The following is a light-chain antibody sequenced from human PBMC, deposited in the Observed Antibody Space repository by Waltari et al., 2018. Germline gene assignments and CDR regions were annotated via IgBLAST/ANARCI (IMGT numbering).Light chain of an antibody. Sequence: AIQMTQSPSSLSASVGDRVTITCRASQGIRNDLGWYQQKPGKAPNLLIYTASTLQSGVPSRCSGSGSCTDFSLTISSLQPEDFATYYCLQDYDYPRTFGQGTKVEIK. CDR1: QGIRND. CDR3: LQDYDYPRT. V-gene: IGKV1-6*01. J-gene: IGKJ1*01. CDR2: TAS.